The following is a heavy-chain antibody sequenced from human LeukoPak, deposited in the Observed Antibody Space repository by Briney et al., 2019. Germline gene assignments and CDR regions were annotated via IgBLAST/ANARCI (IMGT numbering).Heavy chain of an antibody. J-gene: IGHJ4*02. CDR1: GDSVSSGSYY. V-gene: IGHV4-61*01. Sequence: SETLSLTCTVSGDSVSSGSYYWSWIRQPPGKGLEWIGYISYSGSTNYNPSLKSRVTISVDTSKSQFSLRLSSVTAADTAVYYCASVLRLGELSPDYWGQGTLVTVSS. CDR3: ASVLRLGELSPDY. CDR2: ISYSGST. D-gene: IGHD3-16*02.